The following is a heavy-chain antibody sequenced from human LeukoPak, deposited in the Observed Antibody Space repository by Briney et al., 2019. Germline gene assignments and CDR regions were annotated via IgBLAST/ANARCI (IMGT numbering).Heavy chain of an antibody. CDR1: GDRVSSNSVA. V-gene: IGHV6-1*01. Sequence: SQTLSLTCVISGDRVSSNSVAWNWIRQSPSGGLEWLGRTYYRSSWYNDYAVSVKSRITIKPDTSKNQFFLQLNSVTPEDTAVYYCARHRPHSSSWYNYFDCWGQGTLVTVSS. CDR3: ARHRPHSSSWYNYFDC. D-gene: IGHD6-13*01. CDR2: TYYRSSWYN. J-gene: IGHJ4*02.